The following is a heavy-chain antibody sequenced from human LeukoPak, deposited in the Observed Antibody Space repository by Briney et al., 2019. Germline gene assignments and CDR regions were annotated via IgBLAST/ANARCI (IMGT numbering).Heavy chain of an antibody. D-gene: IGHD1-26*01. CDR2: IIPILGIA. CDR1: GGTFSSYA. V-gene: IGHV1-69*04. J-gene: IGHJ4*02. CDR3: ARESRGSPFDY. Sequence: GASVEVSCKASGGTFSSYAISWVRQAPGQGLEWMGRIIPILGIANYAQKFQGRVTITADKSTSTAYMELNSLRAEDTAVYYCARESRGSPFDYWGQGTLVTVSS.